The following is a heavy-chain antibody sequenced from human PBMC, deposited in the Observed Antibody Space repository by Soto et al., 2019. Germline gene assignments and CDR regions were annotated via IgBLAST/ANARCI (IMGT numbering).Heavy chain of an antibody. CDR1: GFAFSSYG. J-gene: IGHJ4*02. CDR2: ISYDGSNK. Sequence: QVQLVESGGGVVQPGRSLRLSCAAYGFAFSSYGMHWLRQAPGKGLEWVAVISYDGSNKYYADSVKGRFTISRDNSKNTLYLQMNSLRAEDTAVYYCAKDGGGIVVVPAAMYDYWGQGTLVTVSS. D-gene: IGHD2-2*01. CDR3: AKDGGGIVVVPAAMYDY. V-gene: IGHV3-30*18.